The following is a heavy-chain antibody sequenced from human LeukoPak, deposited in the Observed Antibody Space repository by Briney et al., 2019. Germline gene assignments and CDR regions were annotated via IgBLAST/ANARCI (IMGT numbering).Heavy chain of an antibody. CDR3: ARVACREVGLMWPRLGGQDCRCDH. V-gene: IGHV1-69*04. CDR2: ITPFLGIA. D-gene: IGHD3-16*01. CDR1: GDTFSSYA. Sequence: SVKVSCKASGDTFSSYAINWVRQAPGQGPEWMGRITPFLGIANYPQKFQGRVTITADESTTTVYMELSSLRSEDTAVYYCARVACREVGLMWPRLGGQDCRCDHWGQGTLVTVSS. J-gene: IGHJ4*02.